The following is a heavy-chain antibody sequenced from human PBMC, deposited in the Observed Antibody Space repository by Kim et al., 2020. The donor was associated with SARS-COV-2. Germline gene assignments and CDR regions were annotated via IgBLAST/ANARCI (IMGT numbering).Heavy chain of an antibody. Sequence: GGSLRLSCAASGFTFSSYAMHWVRQAPGKGLEWVAVISYDGSNKYYADSVKGRFTISRDNSKNTLYLQMNSLRAEDTAVYYCARVNIVVVPGGDWFDPWGQGTLVTVSS. CDR1: GFTFSSYA. CDR3: ARVNIVVVPGGDWFDP. J-gene: IGHJ5*02. V-gene: IGHV3-30*04. CDR2: ISYDGSNK. D-gene: IGHD2-2*01.